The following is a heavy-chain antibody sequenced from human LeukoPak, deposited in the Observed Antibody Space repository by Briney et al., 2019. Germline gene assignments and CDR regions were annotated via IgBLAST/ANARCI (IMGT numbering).Heavy chain of an antibody. CDR2: ISGSGGST. CDR1: GFTFSSYG. V-gene: IGHV3-23*01. Sequence: PGGSLRLSCAASGFTFSSYGMSWVRQAPGKGLEWVSAISGSGGSTYYADSVKGRFTISRDNSKNTLYLQMNSLRAEDTAVYYCAREGMYYYDSSAFDYWGQGTLVTVSS. J-gene: IGHJ4*02. CDR3: AREGMYYYDSSAFDY. D-gene: IGHD3-22*01.